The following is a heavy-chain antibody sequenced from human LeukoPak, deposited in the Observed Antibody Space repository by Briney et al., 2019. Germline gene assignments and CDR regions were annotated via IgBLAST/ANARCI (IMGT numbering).Heavy chain of an antibody. Sequence: GGFLRLSCAASGFTFDDYTIHWVRQAPGKGLEWVSLISWDGGSTYYADSVKGRFTISRDNSKNSLYLQMNSLRTEDTALYYCAKDTVTGWRGYFDYWGQGTLVTVSS. CDR3: AKDTVTGWRGYFDY. J-gene: IGHJ4*02. V-gene: IGHV3-43*01. CDR1: GFTFDDYT. D-gene: IGHD2-21*02. CDR2: ISWDGGST.